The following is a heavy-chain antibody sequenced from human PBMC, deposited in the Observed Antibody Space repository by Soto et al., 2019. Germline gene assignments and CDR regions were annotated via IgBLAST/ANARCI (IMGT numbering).Heavy chain of an antibody. CDR1: GGSISSYY. Sequence: QVQLQESGPGLVKPSETLSLTCTVSGGSISSYYWSWIRQPPGKGLEWIGYIYYSGSTNYNPSLKSRVTISVDTSKNQFSLKLSSVTAADTAVYYCARGRYDSSGYWSFDPWGQGTLVTVSS. J-gene: IGHJ5*02. V-gene: IGHV4-59*01. D-gene: IGHD3-22*01. CDR3: ARGRYDSSGYWSFDP. CDR2: IYYSGST.